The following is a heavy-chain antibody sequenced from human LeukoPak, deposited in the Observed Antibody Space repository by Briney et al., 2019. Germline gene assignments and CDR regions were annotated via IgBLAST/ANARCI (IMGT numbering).Heavy chain of an antibody. V-gene: IGHV1-18*01. CDR3: ARDKDMGAVAGTLDY. Sequence: ASVKVSCKASGYTFTSYGISWVRQAPGQGLEWMGWISAYNGHTNYVQNLQGRVTMTTDTSTSTAYMELTSLRSDDTAVYYCARDKDMGAVAGTLDYWGQGTLVTVSS. J-gene: IGHJ4*02. D-gene: IGHD6-19*01. CDR2: ISAYNGHT. CDR1: GYTFTSYG.